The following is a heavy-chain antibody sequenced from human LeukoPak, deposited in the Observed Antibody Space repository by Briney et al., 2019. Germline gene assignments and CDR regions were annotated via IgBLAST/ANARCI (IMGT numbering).Heavy chain of an antibody. CDR1: GGSISSSNW. Sequence: PSETLSLTCAVSGGSISSSNWWSWVRQPPGKGLEWIGEIYHSGSTNYNPSLKSRVTISVDKSKNQFSLKLSSVTAADTAVYYCAREEKTYSSGWANAFDIWGQGTMVTVSS. CDR2: IYHSGST. D-gene: IGHD6-19*01. V-gene: IGHV4-4*02. J-gene: IGHJ3*02. CDR3: AREEKTYSSGWANAFDI.